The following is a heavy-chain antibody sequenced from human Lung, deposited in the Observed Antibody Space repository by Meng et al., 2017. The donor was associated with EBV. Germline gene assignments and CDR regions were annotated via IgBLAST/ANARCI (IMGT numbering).Heavy chain of an antibody. D-gene: IGHD6-6*01. J-gene: IGHJ5*02. Sequence: QVPPQESGPGLVKPSQTLSLTCSGSGGSISSGGYYWSWIRQHPGKGLEWIGYIYYSGSTYYNPSLKSLVTISVDTSKNQFSLKLSSVTAADTAVYYCARVVAGRYNWFDPWGQGTLVTVSS. V-gene: IGHV4-31*01. CDR2: IYYSGST. CDR3: ARVVAGRYNWFDP. CDR1: GGSISSGGYY.